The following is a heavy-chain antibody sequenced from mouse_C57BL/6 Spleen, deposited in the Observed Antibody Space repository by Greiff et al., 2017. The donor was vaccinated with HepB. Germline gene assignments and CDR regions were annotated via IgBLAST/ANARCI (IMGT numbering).Heavy chain of an antibody. CDR2: IRNKANNHAT. J-gene: IGHJ3*01. D-gene: IGHD1-1*01. Sequence: GQLVESGGGLVQPGGSMKLSCAASGFTFSDAWMDWVRQSPEKGLEWVAEIRNKANNHATYYAESVKGRFTISRDDSKSSVYLQMNSLRAEDTGIYYCTRPVGDYGSSLFWFAYWGQGTLVTVSA. CDR3: TRPVGDYGSSLFWFAY. CDR1: GFTFSDAW. V-gene: IGHV6-6*01.